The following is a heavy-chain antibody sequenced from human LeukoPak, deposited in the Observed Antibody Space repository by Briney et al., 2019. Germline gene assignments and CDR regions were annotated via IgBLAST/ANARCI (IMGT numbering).Heavy chain of an antibody. CDR3: TRDKDWSYDY. D-gene: IGHD3/OR15-3a*01. CDR2: IRRKVYGGTT. CDR1: GFTFGDHA. J-gene: IGHJ4*02. Sequence: GRSLRLSCTASGFTFGDHAMGWVRQAPEKGLEWVGFIRRKVYGGTTEYAASVRGRFSISRDDSKSIAYLEMNSLKTEDTAVYYCTRDKDWSYDYWGQGTLVTVSS. V-gene: IGHV3-49*04.